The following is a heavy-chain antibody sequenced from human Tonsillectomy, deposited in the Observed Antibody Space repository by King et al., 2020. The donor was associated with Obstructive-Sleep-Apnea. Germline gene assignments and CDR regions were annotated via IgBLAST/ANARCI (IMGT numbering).Heavy chain of an antibody. D-gene: IGHD5-12*01. CDR1: GYTFTGYY. Sequence: VQLVESGAEVKKPGASVKVSCKASGYTFTGYYIHWVRQAPGQGRQAPGQGLEWMGRINPNSGGTNFAQKFQDRVTMTRDTSISTAYMELSRLRSDDTAVYYCARSGYNSDYSFMDVWGQGTTVTVS. J-gene: IGHJ6*02. CDR3: ARSGYNSDYSFMDV. CDR2: INPNSGGT. V-gene: IGHV1-2*02.